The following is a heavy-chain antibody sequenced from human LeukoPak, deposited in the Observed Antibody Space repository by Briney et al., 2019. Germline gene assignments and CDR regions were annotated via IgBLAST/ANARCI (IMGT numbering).Heavy chain of an antibody. CDR2: TYPGDSDT. CDR3: ARRPYSISPGAFDI. Sequence: GESLKISCKGSGYSFTTYWIGWVRQMPEKGLEWMGITYPGDSDTRYSPSFQGQVTISADRSITTAYLQWSSLEASDTAMYYCARRPYSISPGAFDIWGQGTMVTVSS. J-gene: IGHJ3*02. D-gene: IGHD6-13*01. V-gene: IGHV5-51*01. CDR1: GYSFTTYW.